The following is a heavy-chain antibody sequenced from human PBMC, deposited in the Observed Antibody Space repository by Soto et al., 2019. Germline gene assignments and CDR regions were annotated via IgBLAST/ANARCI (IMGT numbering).Heavy chain of an antibody. CDR3: ASCYGSGGAYGMEV. CDR2: ISYSGNT. V-gene: IGHV4-31*03. D-gene: IGHD3-10*01. Sequence: QVQLQESGPGLVKPSQTLSLTCTVSGGSISSGSNYWSWVRQHPGKGLEWIGYISYSGNTDYNPSLKSRSTISVDTSKKQFFLKLNSVTAADTAVYFCASCYGSGGAYGMEVWGQGTTVTVSS. J-gene: IGHJ6*02. CDR1: GGSISSGSNY.